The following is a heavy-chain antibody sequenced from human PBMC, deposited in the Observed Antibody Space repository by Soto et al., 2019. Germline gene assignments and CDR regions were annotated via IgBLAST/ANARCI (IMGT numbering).Heavy chain of an antibody. CDR1: GFTLSSYV. Sequence: EVRLLESGGGLVQPGGSLRLSCAASGFTLSSYVTSWVRQAPGKGLEWVSSISGSDGSAYYAASVKGRFTISRDNSKNTLFVQMNSLRADDTAVYYCVKEASTWDYFDYWGQGTLVTVSS. D-gene: IGHD2-2*01. V-gene: IGHV3-23*01. CDR3: VKEASTWDYFDY. J-gene: IGHJ4*02. CDR2: ISGSDGSA.